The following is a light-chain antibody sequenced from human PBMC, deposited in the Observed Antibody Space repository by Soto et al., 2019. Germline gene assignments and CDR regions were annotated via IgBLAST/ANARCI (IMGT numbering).Light chain of an antibody. CDR1: SSNIGAGYD. V-gene: IGLV1-40*01. Sequence: QCALTQPPSVSGAPGQRVTISCSGSSSNIGAGYDVHWYQQLPGTAPKLLISGNHNRPSGVPDRFSGSKSGTSASLAITGLQAEDEADYYCQSYDRSLSGFYVFGTGTKVTVL. CDR2: GNH. CDR3: QSYDRSLSGFYV. J-gene: IGLJ1*01.